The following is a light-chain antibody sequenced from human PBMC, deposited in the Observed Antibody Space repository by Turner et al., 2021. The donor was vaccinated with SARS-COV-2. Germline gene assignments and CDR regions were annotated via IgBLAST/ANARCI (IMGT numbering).Light chain of an antibody. CDR1: QSISSY. V-gene: IGKV1-39*01. Sequence: DIHTTQSPSSLSASVGDRVTITRRASQSISSYLNWYQQKPGKAPKRLIYAATSLQSGVPSRCSGSGSGTDFTLTMSSLQPEDFATCYSQGGNSTPPVTFGQGTRLEIK. J-gene: IGKJ5*01. CDR3: QGGNSTPPVT. CDR2: AAT.